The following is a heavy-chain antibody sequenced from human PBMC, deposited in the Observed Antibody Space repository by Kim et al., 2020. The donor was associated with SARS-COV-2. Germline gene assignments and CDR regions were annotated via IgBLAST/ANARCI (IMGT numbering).Heavy chain of an antibody. V-gene: IGHV3-48*03. Sequence: GGSLRLSCAASGFTFSSYEMNWVRQAPGKGLEWVSYISSSGSTIYYADSVKGRFTISRDNAKNSLYLQMNSLRAEDTAVYYCARDLGLGKAEYFQHWGQGTLVTVSS. D-gene: IGHD3-10*01. CDR1: GFTFSSYE. CDR2: ISSSGSTI. J-gene: IGHJ1*01. CDR3: ARDLGLGKAEYFQH.